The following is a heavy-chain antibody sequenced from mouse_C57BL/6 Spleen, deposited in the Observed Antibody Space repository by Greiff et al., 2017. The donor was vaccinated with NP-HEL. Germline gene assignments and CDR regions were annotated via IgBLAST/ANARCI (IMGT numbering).Heavy chain of an antibody. Sequence: VKLQQPGAELVKPGASVKLSCKASGYTFTSYWMHWVKQRPGRGLEWIGRIDPNSGGTKYNEKFKSKATLTVDKPSSTAYMQLSSLTSEDSAVYYCARSLITTVVYFDYWGQGTTLTVSS. CDR2: IDPNSGGT. CDR3: ARSLITTVVYFDY. D-gene: IGHD1-1*01. CDR1: GYTFTSYW. J-gene: IGHJ2*01. V-gene: IGHV1-72*01.